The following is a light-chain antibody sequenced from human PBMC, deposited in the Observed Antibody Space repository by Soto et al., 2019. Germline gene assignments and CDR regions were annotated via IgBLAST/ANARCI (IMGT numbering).Light chain of an antibody. J-gene: IGKJ5*01. CDR1: QRVSSSY. CDR3: QQFIT. CDR2: GAS. Sequence: EIVLTQSPGTLSLSPGERATLSCRAGQRVSSSYLAWYQQKPGQAPRLLIYGASSRATGIPDRFSGSGSGTDFTLTISRLEPEDFAVYYCQQFITFGQGTRLEIK. V-gene: IGKV3-20*01.